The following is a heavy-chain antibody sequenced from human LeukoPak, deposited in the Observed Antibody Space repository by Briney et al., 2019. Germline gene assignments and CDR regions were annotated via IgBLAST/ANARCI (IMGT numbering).Heavy chain of an antibody. V-gene: IGHV3-21*01. CDR1: GGSISSSS. CDR3: ARGGGAFDI. J-gene: IGHJ3*02. CDR2: ISSSSNYI. Sequence: ETLSLTCTVSGGSISSSSYYWGWIRQPPGKGLEWVSSISSSSNYIYYADSVKGRFTISRDNAKNSLYLQMNSLRAEDTAVYFCARGGGAFDIWGQGTMVTVSS. D-gene: IGHD5-12*01.